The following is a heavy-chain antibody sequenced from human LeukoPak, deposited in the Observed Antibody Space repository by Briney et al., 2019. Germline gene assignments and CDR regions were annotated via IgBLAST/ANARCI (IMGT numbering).Heavy chain of an antibody. D-gene: IGHD5-24*01. CDR3: ARASNPWLQLT. J-gene: IGHJ5*02. Sequence: KPGGSLRLPCVASRFTFSYYWMIWVRQAPGKGLEWVANIKQDGSERRYADSVRGRFTVSRDNAQTSLYLQMSSLRAEDTALYYCARASNPWLQLTWGQGTLVTVSS. CDR2: IKQDGSER. CDR1: RFTFSYYW. V-gene: IGHV3-7*05.